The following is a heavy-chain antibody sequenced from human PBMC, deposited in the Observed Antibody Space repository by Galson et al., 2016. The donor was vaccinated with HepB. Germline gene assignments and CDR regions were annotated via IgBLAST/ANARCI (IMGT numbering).Heavy chain of an antibody. CDR1: GFTFKNYV. D-gene: IGHD4-17*01. V-gene: IGHV3-23*01. CDR3: AKDRDDFGDYAFDS. J-gene: IGHJ4*02. CDR2: IWRSGDPT. Sequence: SLRLSCAASGFTFKNYVMSRVRQAPGKGLEWVSGIWRSGDPTYYADSVKGRFTISRDNSKNTLFLQMNSLRAEDTAVYYCAKDRDDFGDYAFDSWGQGTLVTVSS.